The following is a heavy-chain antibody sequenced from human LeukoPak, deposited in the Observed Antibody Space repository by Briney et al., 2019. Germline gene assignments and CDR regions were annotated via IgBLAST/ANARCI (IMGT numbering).Heavy chain of an antibody. J-gene: IGHJ4*02. D-gene: IGHD3-22*01. CDR3: ARVYYYDNGGYHLGVDY. Sequence: SVKVSCKASGYTFTSYAISWVRQAPGQGLEWMGGIIPIFGTANYAQKFQGRVTITADESTSTAYMDLSSLRSGDTAMYYCARVYYYDNGGYHLGVDYWGQGTLVTVSS. CDR1: GYTFTSYA. V-gene: IGHV1-69*13. CDR2: IIPIFGTA.